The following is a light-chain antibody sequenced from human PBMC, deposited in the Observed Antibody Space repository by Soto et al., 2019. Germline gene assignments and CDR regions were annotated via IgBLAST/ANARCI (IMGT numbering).Light chain of an antibody. CDR3: QQGGSFPIT. CDR2: GAS. Sequence: DIQMTQSPSSVSASVGDRVTITCRASQDIGSWLAWYQQKPGKAPDLLIYGASSLQSGVPSRFYGSGSGTDFTLTISSLQPEDFATYYCQQGGSFPITFGQGTRLRLN. CDR1: QDIGSW. J-gene: IGKJ5*01. V-gene: IGKV1-12*01.